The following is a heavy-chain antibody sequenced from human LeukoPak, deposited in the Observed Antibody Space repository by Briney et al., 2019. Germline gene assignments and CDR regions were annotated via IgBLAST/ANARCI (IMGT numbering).Heavy chain of an antibody. V-gene: IGHV3-21*01. CDR1: GFTFRNHA. J-gene: IGHJ4*02. CDR3: AKVGPPNYYGSGSYYNLDY. D-gene: IGHD3-10*01. Sequence: GGSLRLSCAASGFTFRNHAMNWVRQAPGKGLEWVSSISGSSSDIYYADSVKGRFTISRDNSKNTLYLQMNSLRAEDTAVYYCAKVGPPNYYGSGSYYNLDYWGQGTLVTVSS. CDR2: ISGSSSDI.